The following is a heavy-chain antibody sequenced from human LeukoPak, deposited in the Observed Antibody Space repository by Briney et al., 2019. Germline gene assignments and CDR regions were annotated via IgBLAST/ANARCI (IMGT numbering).Heavy chain of an antibody. J-gene: IGHJ4*02. Sequence: GGSLRLSCAASGFTFSSYEMNWVRQAPGKGLEWVSYISSSGSTIYYADSVKGRFTISRDNAKNSLYLQMNNLRAEDTAVYYCARDESIRWFGRRFDYWGQGTLVTVSS. CDR3: ARDESIRWFGRRFDY. CDR1: GFTFSSYE. D-gene: IGHD3-10*01. V-gene: IGHV3-48*03. CDR2: ISSSGSTI.